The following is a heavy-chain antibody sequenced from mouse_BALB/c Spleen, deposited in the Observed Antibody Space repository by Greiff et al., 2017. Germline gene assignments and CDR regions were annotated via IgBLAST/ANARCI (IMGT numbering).Heavy chain of an antibody. CDR3: ATGGLWLRRETWFAY. J-gene: IGHJ3*01. CDR1: GYTFTDYN. Sequence: EVQLQQSGPELVKPGASVKIPCKASGYTFTDYNMDWVKQSHGKSLEWIGDINPNNGGTIYNQKFKGKATLTVDKSSSTAYMELRSLTSEDTAVYYCATGGLWLRRETWFAYWGQGTLVTVSA. V-gene: IGHV1-18*01. D-gene: IGHD2-2*01. CDR2: INPNNGGT.